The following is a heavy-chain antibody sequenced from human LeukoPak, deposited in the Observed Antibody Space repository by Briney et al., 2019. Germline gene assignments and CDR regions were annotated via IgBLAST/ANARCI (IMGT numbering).Heavy chain of an antibody. Sequence: SETLSLTCNVSGVSISSYYWSWIRQPAGKGLEWIGRIHTSGSTNYNPSLKSRVTMSVDTSKNQFSLKLSSVTAADTAVYYCARDSGLRITMVRGFDPWGQGTLVTVSS. CDR1: GVSISSYY. J-gene: IGHJ5*02. CDR3: ARDSGLRITMVRGFDP. D-gene: IGHD3-10*01. CDR2: IHTSGST. V-gene: IGHV4-4*07.